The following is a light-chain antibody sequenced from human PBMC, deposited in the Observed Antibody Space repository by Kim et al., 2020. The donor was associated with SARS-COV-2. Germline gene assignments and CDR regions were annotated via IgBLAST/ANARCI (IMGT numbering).Light chain of an antibody. V-gene: IGKV4-1*01. CDR1: QTVLYNSNNKNY. CDR2: WAS. CDR3: QQYDSTPPS. J-gene: IGKJ2*03. Sequence: RDTCNCKASQTVLYNSNNKNYLAWYQQKPGQAPKLRIYWASIRESGVSDRFSGSGSETDFTLTISSLQAEDVAVYYCQQYDSTPPSFGQGTKLEI.